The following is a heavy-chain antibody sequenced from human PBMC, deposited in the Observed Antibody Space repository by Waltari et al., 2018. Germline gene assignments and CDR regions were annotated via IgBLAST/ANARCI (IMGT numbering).Heavy chain of an antibody. Sequence: QLQLQESGPGLVKPSETLSLTCTVPGVSISSTTYSWGWIRQPPGKGLGWVGTISYSGSTSYNPSLRSRVTISVDTSKNQFSLNLTSVTAADTAVYYCARAWLWPYNAFDIWGQGTMVTVSS. J-gene: IGHJ3*02. CDR2: ISYSGST. D-gene: IGHD5-18*01. V-gene: IGHV4-39*01. CDR3: ARAWLWPYNAFDI. CDR1: GVSISSTTYS.